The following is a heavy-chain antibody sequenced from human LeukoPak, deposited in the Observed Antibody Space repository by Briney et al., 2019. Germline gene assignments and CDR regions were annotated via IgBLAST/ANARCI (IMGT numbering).Heavy chain of an antibody. CDR2: ISAYNGYT. J-gene: IGHJ5*02. V-gene: IGHV1-18*01. D-gene: IGHD3-10*01. CDR3: ARDSPYYYGSGSYQENWFDP. Sequence: GASVKVSCKASGYTFTSYGISWVRQAPGQGLEWMGWISAYNGYTNYAQKLQGRVTMTTDTSTSTAYMELRSLRSDDTAVYYCARDSPYYYGSGSYQENWFDPWGQGTLVTVSS. CDR1: GYTFTSYG.